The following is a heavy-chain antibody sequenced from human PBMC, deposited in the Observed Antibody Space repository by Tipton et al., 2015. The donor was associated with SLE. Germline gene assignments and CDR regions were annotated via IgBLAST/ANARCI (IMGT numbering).Heavy chain of an antibody. CDR1: GGSISSYY. D-gene: IGHD3-22*01. CDR2: IYTSVST. Sequence: TLSLTCTVSGGSISSYYWSWIRQPAGKGLEWIGRIYTSVSTNYNPSLKSRVTMSVDTSKNQFSLKLSSVTAADTAVYYCARLVDSSGYHGAFDIWGQGTMVTVSS. V-gene: IGHV4-4*07. J-gene: IGHJ3*02. CDR3: ARLVDSSGYHGAFDI.